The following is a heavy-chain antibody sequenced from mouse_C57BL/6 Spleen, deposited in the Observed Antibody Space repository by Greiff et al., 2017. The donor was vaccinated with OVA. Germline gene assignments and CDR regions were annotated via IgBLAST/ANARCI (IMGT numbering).Heavy chain of an antibody. Sequence: VQLKESGPELVKPGASVKIPCKASGYTFTDYNMDWVKQSHGKSLEWIGDINPNNGGTIYNQKFKGKATLTVDKSSSTAYMELRSLTSEDTAVYYCAIGYYGSSPYYYAMDYWGQGTSVTVSS. CDR3: AIGYYGSSPYYYAMDY. CDR1: GYTFTDYN. D-gene: IGHD1-1*01. V-gene: IGHV1-18*01. J-gene: IGHJ4*01. CDR2: INPNNGGT.